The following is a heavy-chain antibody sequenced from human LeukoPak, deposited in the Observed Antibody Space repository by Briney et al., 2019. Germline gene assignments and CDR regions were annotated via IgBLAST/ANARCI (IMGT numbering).Heavy chain of an antibody. Sequence: PGRSLRLSCAASGFTFDDYAMHWVRQAPGKGLEWVSGISWNSGSIGYADSVKGRFTISRDNAKNSLYLQMNSLRAGDTALYYCAKDIAGSFDYWGQGTLVTVSS. V-gene: IGHV3-9*01. CDR2: ISWNSGSI. J-gene: IGHJ4*02. CDR1: GFTFDDYA. CDR3: AKDIAGSFDY.